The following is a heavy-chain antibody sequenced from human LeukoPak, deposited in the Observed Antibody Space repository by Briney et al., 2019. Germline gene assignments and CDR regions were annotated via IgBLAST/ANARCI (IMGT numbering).Heavy chain of an antibody. CDR3: ATESTVVLDAFDI. Sequence: GESLKISCKGSGYSFTSYWIGWVRQMPGKGLEWMGIIYPGDSDIRYSPSFQGQVTISADKSISTAYLQWSSLKASDTAMYYCATESTVVLDAFDIWGQGIMVTVSS. D-gene: IGHD4-23*01. V-gene: IGHV5-51*01. CDR2: IYPGDSDI. CDR1: GYSFTSYW. J-gene: IGHJ3*02.